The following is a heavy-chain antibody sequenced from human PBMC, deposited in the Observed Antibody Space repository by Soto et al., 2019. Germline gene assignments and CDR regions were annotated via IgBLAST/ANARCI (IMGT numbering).Heavy chain of an antibody. CDR2: ISYDGSNK. CDR1: GFTFSSYA. D-gene: IGHD2-15*01. Sequence: GGSLRLSCAASGFTFSSYAMHWVRQAPGKGLEWVAVISYDGSNKYYADSVKGRFTISRDNSKNTLYLQMNSLRAEDTAVYYCARGGGYLHPDGYFDYWGQGTLVTVSS. J-gene: IGHJ4*02. CDR3: ARGGGYLHPDGYFDY. V-gene: IGHV3-30-3*01.